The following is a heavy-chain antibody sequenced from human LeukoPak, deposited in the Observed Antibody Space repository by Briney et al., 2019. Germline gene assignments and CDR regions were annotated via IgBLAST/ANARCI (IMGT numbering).Heavy chain of an antibody. CDR2: INPNSGGT. CDR3: ARVSGYDWESFYDY. J-gene: IGHJ4*02. CDR1: GGTFSSYA. D-gene: IGHD5-12*01. V-gene: IGHV1-2*02. Sequence: ASVKVSCKASGGTFSSYAISWVRQAPGQGLEWMGWINPNSGGTNYAQKFQGRVTMTRDTSISTAYMELGRLRSDDTAMYYCARVSGYDWESFYDYWGQGSLVTVSS.